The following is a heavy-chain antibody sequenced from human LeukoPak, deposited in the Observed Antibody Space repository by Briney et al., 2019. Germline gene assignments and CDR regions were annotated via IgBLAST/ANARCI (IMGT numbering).Heavy chain of an antibody. Sequence: SETLSLTCAVSGGSISSGGYSWSWIRQPPGKGLEWIGYIYYSGSTNYNPSLKSRVTISVDTSKNQFSLKLSSVTAADTAVYYCARTPRNYYDSSGYFLGWFDPWGQGTLVTVSS. V-gene: IGHV4-61*08. J-gene: IGHJ5*02. D-gene: IGHD3-22*01. CDR2: IYYSGST. CDR3: ARTPRNYYDSSGYFLGWFDP. CDR1: GGSISSGGYS.